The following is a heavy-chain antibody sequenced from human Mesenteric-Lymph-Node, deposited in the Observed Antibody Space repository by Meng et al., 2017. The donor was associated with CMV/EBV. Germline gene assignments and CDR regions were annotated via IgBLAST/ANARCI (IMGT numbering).Heavy chain of an antibody. CDR3: VRCSTTSCYKGAY. Sequence: GGSLRLSCAASGFSFSIYSMNWVRQAPGKGLEWVSYISSSSSSMFYADSVKGRFTISRDNAKNSLYLQMNSLRAEDMAVYYCVRCSTTSCYKGAYWGQGTLVTVSS. D-gene: IGHD2-2*02. CDR1: GFSFSIYS. CDR2: ISSSSSSM. J-gene: IGHJ4*02. V-gene: IGHV3-21*06.